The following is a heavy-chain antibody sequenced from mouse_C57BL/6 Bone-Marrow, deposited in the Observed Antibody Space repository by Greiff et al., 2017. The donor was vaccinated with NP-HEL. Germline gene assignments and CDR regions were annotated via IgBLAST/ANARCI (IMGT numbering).Heavy chain of an antibody. Sequence: QVQLKQPGAELVKPGASVKLSCKASGYTFTSYWMHWVKQRPGQGLEWIGMIHPNSGSTNYNEKFKSKATLTVDKSSSTAYMQLSSLTSEDSAVYYCAGYYGTPIAYWGQGTLVTVSA. D-gene: IGHD1-1*01. V-gene: IGHV1-64*01. CDR3: AGYYGTPIAY. J-gene: IGHJ3*01. CDR1: GYTFTSYW. CDR2: IHPNSGST.